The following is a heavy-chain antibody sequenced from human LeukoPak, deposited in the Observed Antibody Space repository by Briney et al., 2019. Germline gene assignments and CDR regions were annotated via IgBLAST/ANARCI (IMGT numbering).Heavy chain of an antibody. CDR2: ISGSGGST. J-gene: IGHJ3*02. Sequence: GGSLRLSCAASGFTISGYWTHWVRQAPGKGLEWVSAISGSGGSTYYADSVKGRFTISRDNSKNTLHLQMNSLRAEDTAVYYCAKDAKPYYYDSSGYYYAGAFDIWGQGTMVTVSS. CDR3: AKDAKPYYYDSSGYYYAGAFDI. CDR1: GFTISGYW. D-gene: IGHD3-22*01. V-gene: IGHV3-23*01.